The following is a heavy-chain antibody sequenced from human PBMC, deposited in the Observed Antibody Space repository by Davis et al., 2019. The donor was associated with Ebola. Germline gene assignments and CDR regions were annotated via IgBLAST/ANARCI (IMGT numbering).Heavy chain of an antibody. D-gene: IGHD5-24*01. CDR3: AREEMTTIDY. Sequence: MPSETLSLTCTVSGGSISSYYWSWIRQPPGKGLEWIGAIYYSGSSNYSPSLKSRVTLSVDTSKNQFSLKVSPVTAADTAIYYCAREEMTTIDYWGQGILVTVSS. V-gene: IGHV4-59*01. J-gene: IGHJ4*02. CDR1: GGSISSYY. CDR2: IYYSGSS.